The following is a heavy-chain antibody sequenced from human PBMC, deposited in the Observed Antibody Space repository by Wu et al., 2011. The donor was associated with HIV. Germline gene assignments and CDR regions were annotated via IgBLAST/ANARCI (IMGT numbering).Heavy chain of an antibody. CDR1: GNTFSSFP. D-gene: IGHD5-24*01. J-gene: IGHJ5*02. V-gene: IGHV1-69*06. Sequence: QVQLVQSGAEVKRPGSSVKVSCKASGNTFSSFPISWVRQAPGQGLEWMGGIIPVFNTIDYAQKFQGRVSITADKSTSTAYMELSSLRSEDTAVYYCASQGWDGXNRGIDPWGQGTLVTVSS. CDR3: ASQGWDGXNRGIDP. CDR2: IIPVFNTI.